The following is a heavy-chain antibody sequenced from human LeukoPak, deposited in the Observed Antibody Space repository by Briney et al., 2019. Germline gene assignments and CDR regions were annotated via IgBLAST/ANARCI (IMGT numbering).Heavy chain of an antibody. J-gene: IGHJ4*02. CDR1: GFTFSNYA. D-gene: IGHD2-21*01. CDR2: ISCDGSIK. Sequence: PGGSLRLSCAASGFTFSNYAMHWVRQAPGKGLEWVAVISCDGSIKHLTDSVKGRFTISRDNSKNTLDLQMNSLRAEDTALYYCAKGGIAGGASFDYWGQGTLVTVST. CDR3: AKGGIAGGASFDY. V-gene: IGHV3-30*18.